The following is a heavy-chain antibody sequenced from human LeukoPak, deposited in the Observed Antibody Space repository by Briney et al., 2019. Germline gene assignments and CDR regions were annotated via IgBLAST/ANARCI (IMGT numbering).Heavy chain of an antibody. CDR2: IYTSGST. J-gene: IGHJ3*02. Sequence: PSETLSLTCTVSGGSISSYYWSWIRQPAGKGLERIGRIYTSGSTNYNPSLKSRVTMSVDTSKNQFSLKLSSVTAADTAVYYCARDRLSSGWYLEDAFDIWGQGTMVTVSS. CDR1: GGSISSYY. CDR3: ARDRLSSGWYLEDAFDI. D-gene: IGHD6-19*01. V-gene: IGHV4-4*07.